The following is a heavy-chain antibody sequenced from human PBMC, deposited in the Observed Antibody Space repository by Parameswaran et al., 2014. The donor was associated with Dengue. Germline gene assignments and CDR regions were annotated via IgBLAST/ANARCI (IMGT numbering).Heavy chain of an antibody. V-gene: IGHV3-23*01. CDR2: ISGSGGST. D-gene: IGHD2-2*01. CDR3: AKYRLIVPKSKLYNWFDP. J-gene: IGHJ5*02. Sequence: VRQAPGKGLEWVSAISGSGGSTYYADSVKGRFTISRDNSKNTLYLQMNSLRAEDTAVYYCAKYRLIVPKSKLYNWFDPWGQGTLVTVSS.